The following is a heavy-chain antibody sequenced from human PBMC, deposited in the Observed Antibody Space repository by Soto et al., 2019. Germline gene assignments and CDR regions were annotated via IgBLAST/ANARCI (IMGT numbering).Heavy chain of an antibody. CDR2: IYYSGST. J-gene: IGHJ4*02. D-gene: IGHD5-12*01. Sequence: TSETLSLTCTVSGGYISSSSCYWGWIRQPPGKGLEWIGSIYYSGSTYYNPSLKSRVTISVDTSKNQFSLKLSSVTAADTAVYYCARRYSGYDYFDYWGQGTLVTVSS. V-gene: IGHV4-39*01. CDR3: ARRYSGYDYFDY. CDR1: GGYISSSSCY.